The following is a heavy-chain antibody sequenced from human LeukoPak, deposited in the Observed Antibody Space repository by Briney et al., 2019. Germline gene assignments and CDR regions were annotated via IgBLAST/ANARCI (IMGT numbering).Heavy chain of an antibody. Sequence: PETLSLTCTVSGGSTSSYYRSWVRQPPGEGLGWIGYIYYSGRPNYNPSLKRGATISVDTPQKQSSLNRRAGTAADTAVYYCARVGVLPAAMLYYYYHIDVWGKGTTVTVSS. J-gene: IGHJ6*03. CDR3: ARVGVLPAAMLYYYYHIDV. D-gene: IGHD2-2*01. CDR2: IYYSGRP. V-gene: IGHV4-59*01. CDR1: GGSTSSYY.